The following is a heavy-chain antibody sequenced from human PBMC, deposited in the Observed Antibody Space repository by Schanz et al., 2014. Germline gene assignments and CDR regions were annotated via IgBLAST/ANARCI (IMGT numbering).Heavy chain of an antibody. D-gene: IGHD3-10*01. CDR1: GGSINSNSYY. CDR2: VFYTGTT. J-gene: IGHJ3*02. CDR3: ARAESYYGSGSYFQRRAQAFDI. V-gene: IGHV4-39*07. Sequence: QLQLQESGPGLVKPSETLSLICSVSGGSINSNSYYWGWIRQPPGKGLEWIGNVFYTGTTYTNPSRRSRLPLSVDTSNNQFSLILTSVPAADTAVYYCARAESYYGSGSYFQRRAQAFDIWGRGTMVTVSS.